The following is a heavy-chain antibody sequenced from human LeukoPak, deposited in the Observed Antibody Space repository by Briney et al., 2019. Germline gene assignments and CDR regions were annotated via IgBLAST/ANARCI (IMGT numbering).Heavy chain of an antibody. CDR3: AREKALIDHYDFSGYDWEY. D-gene: IGHD3-22*01. CDR2: VYYGGST. V-gene: IGHV4-38-2*02. CDR1: GYSISTLAN. J-gene: IGHJ4*02. Sequence: SETLSLTCAVSGYSISTLANWGWIRQSPGKGLEWIGSVYYGGSTYYNPSLKSRVTISVDTSKNQFYLNLTSVTAADTAVYYCAREKALIDHYDFSGYDWEYWGPGSLVIVSS.